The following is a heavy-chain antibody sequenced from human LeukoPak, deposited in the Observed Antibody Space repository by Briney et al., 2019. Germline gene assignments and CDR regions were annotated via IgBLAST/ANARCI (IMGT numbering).Heavy chain of an antibody. CDR2: ISSSSSYI. CDR3: ASAREYCGSAECYEYFQH. D-gene: IGHD2-21*01. V-gene: IGHV3-21*01. CDR1: GFTFSSYS. Sequence: GGSLRLSCAASGFTFSSYSMNWVRQAPGKGLEWVSSISSSSSYIYYADSVKGRFTISRDSAENSLYLQMNSLRAEDTAVYYCASAREYCGSAECYEYFQHWGQGTLVTVSS. J-gene: IGHJ1*01.